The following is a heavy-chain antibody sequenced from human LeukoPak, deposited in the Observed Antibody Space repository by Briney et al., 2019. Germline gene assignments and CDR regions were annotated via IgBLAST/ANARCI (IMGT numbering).Heavy chain of an antibody. Sequence: SETLSLTCTVSGGSISSYYWSWIRQPPGKGLEWIGYIYYSGSTNYNPSLKSRVTISVDTSKNQFSLKLSSVTAADTAVYYCAREAAAGKWEYWGPGTLVTVSS. CDR3: AREAAAGKWEY. V-gene: IGHV4-59*01. D-gene: IGHD6-13*01. CDR2: IYYSGST. CDR1: GGSISSYY. J-gene: IGHJ4*02.